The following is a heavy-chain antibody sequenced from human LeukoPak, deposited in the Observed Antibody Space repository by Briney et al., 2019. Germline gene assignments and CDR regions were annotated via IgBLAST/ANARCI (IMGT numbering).Heavy chain of an antibody. V-gene: IGHV3-21*01. CDR1: GFTCSSYS. D-gene: IGHD6-19*01. Sequence: GGSLRLSCAASGFTCSSYSINWVRQAPGKGLEWVSSISSSSYIYYADSVKGRFTISRDNAKNSLYLQMNSLRAEDTAVYYCAREPGSASFDYWGQGTLVTVSS. CDR2: ISSSSYI. CDR3: AREPGSASFDY. J-gene: IGHJ4*02.